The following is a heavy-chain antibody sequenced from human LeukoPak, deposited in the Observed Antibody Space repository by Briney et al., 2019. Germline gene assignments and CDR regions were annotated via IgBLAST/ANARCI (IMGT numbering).Heavy chain of an antibody. CDR2: IRSKAFGATT. CDR3: TRARGGYTSGIDY. V-gene: IGHV3-49*04. Sequence: GGSLRLSCAASEFDFGNYAMTWVRQAPGKGLEWVGFIRSKAFGATTESVASVKGRFSISRDDSKTIAYLQMNSLKAEDTAIYYCTRARGGYTSGIDYWGQGTLVTVSS. D-gene: IGHD6-19*01. J-gene: IGHJ4*02. CDR1: EFDFGNYA.